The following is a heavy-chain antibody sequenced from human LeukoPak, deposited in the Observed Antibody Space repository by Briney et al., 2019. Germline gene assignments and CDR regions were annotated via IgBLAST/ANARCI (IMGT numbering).Heavy chain of an antibody. V-gene: IGHV4-61*02. CDR2: IYTSGGT. CDR3: ARHAVYAGSGWAFDY. Sequence: PSQTLSLTCTVSGGSISSGSYYWSWIRQPAGKGLEWIGRIYTSGGTSYNPSLKSRVTISVDTSKNQFSLKLTSVTAADTAVYFCARHAVYAGSGWAFDYWGQGTLVTVFS. J-gene: IGHJ4*02. D-gene: IGHD6-19*01. CDR1: GGSISSGSYY.